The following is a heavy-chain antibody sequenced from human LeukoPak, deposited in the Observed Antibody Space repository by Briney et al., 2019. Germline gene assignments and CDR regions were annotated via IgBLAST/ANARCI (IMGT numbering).Heavy chain of an antibody. Sequence: GASVKVSCKASGYTFTSYDINWVRQAPGQGLEWMGGTIPIFGTANYAQKFQGRVTITTDESTSTAYMELSSLRSEDTAVYYCATQPHYSSSWYLGASYYYYYYMDVWGKGTTVTVSS. J-gene: IGHJ6*03. CDR3: ATQPHYSSSWYLGASYYYYYYMDV. V-gene: IGHV1-69*05. CDR2: TIPIFGTA. CDR1: GYTFTSYD. D-gene: IGHD6-13*01.